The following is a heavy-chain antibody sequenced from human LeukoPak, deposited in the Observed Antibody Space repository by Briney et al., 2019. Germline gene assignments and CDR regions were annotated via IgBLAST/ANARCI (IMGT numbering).Heavy chain of an antibody. CDR3: AKRDLLQGYFDY. Sequence: GGSLRLSCAASGFTFSSYAMSWVRQAPGKGLEWVSGISSGGTTYHADSVKGRLTISRDNSKSTLYLQMNGLRAEDRAVYYCAKRDLLQGYFDYWGQGTLVTVSS. V-gene: IGHV3-23*01. J-gene: IGHJ4*02. D-gene: IGHD1-26*01. CDR2: ISSGGTT. CDR1: GFTFSSYA.